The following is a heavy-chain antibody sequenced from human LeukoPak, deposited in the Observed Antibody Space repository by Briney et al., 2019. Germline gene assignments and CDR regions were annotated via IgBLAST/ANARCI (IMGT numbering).Heavy chain of an antibody. CDR1: GGSISSYY. V-gene: IGHV4-59*01. CDR2: IYYSGST. D-gene: IGHD3-22*01. CDR3: ARVGSSGYYIDY. Sequence: SETLSLTCTVSGGSISSYYWSRIRQPPGKGLEWIGYIYYSGSTNYNPSLKSRVTISVDTSKNQFSLRLSSVTAADTAVYYCARVGSSGYYIDYWGQGTLVTVSS. J-gene: IGHJ4*02.